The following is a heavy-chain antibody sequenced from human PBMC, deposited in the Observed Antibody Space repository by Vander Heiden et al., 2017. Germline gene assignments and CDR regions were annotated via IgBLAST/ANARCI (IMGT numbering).Heavy chain of an antibody. J-gene: IGHJ4*02. CDR1: GCSSRNFA. D-gene: IGHD2-15*01. Sequence: QVQLVQSGPEVRKPGSSVKVSCKASGCSSRNFASGWIRQAPGGRPEWMGGIVIFYNTPNFAPKFRGRVTFTADESTTTVHMELSNLTSEDTAIYYCTRESRMYLWPHFDVWGLGTLVTVSS. V-gene: IGHV1-69*01. CDR3: TRESRMYLWPHFDV. CDR2: IVIFYNTP.